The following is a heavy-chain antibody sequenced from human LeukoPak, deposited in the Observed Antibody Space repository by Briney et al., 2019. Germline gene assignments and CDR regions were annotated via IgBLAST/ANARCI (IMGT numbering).Heavy chain of an antibody. CDR1: GVTLSSYE. D-gene: IGHD1-1*01. CDR2: ISSRSSSI. Sequence: GGSLRLSCAASGVTLSSYERNWGGRAPGRGVEGVSYISSRSSSIYYTDSVKGRFTNSRDNAKNSLYLQMNSLRAEDTAVYYCARDTTFDYWGQGTLVTVSS. J-gene: IGHJ4*02. CDR3: ARDTTFDY. V-gene: IGHV3-48*03.